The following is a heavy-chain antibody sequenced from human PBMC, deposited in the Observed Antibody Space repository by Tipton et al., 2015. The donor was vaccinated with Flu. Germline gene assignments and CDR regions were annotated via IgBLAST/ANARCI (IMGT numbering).Heavy chain of an antibody. CDR3: ARGPRGDTAMVSLGY. D-gene: IGHD5-18*01. Sequence: TLSLTCSVSGGSIGISPYYWGWLRQSPGKGLEWIGSISHGGGTYTNPSLKGRVVLSVDASMSKNEFSLTMTSVTASDTAVYYCARGPRGDTAMVSLGYWGPGILVTVSS. CDR2: ISHGGGT. J-gene: IGHJ4*01. CDR1: GGSIGISPYY. V-gene: IGHV4-39*07.